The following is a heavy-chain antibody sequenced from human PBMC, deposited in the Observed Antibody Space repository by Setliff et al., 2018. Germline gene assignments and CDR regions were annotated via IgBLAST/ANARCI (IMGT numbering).Heavy chain of an antibody. V-gene: IGHV5-51*01. J-gene: IGHJ5*02. Sequence: GESLKISCTGSGYSFITYWIGWVRQMPGKGLEWMGIIYPGDSDTRYSPSFQGQVTISADKSITTAYLQWSRLKVSDSGIYYCARGRRDGYKAWFDPWGQGTLVTVSS. CDR2: IYPGDSDT. CDR1: GYSFITYW. D-gene: IGHD5-12*01. CDR3: ARGRRDGYKAWFDP.